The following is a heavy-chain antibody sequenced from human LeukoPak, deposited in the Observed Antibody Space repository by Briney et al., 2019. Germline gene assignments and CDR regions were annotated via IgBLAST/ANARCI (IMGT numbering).Heavy chain of an antibody. CDR1: GGSMSSYY. D-gene: IGHD6-19*01. V-gene: IGHV4-59*08. Sequence: SETLSLTCTVSGGSMSSYYWSWIRQPPGKGLEWIGYIYYSGSTKYNPSLKSRVTISVDTSKNQFSLKLSSVTAADTAVYYCARGYSSDFDYWGQGTLVTVSS. CDR3: ARGYSSDFDY. J-gene: IGHJ4*02. CDR2: IYYSGST.